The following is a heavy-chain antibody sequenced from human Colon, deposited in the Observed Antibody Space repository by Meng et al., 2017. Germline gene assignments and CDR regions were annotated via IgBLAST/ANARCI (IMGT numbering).Heavy chain of an antibody. CDR1: GGSISTGGYY. CDR3: ARVRRSGDDFDY. J-gene: IGHJ4*02. D-gene: IGHD1-26*01. V-gene: IGHV4-31*01. Sequence: QVQLQAFGPRLVKPSQTLSLPCTVSGGSISTGGYYWSWIRQLPGKGLEWIGYIYYSGSTYYNPSLRSLVSISVDTSKNQFSLRLTSVTAADTAVYYCARVRRSGDDFDYWGQGTLVTVSS. CDR2: IYYSGST.